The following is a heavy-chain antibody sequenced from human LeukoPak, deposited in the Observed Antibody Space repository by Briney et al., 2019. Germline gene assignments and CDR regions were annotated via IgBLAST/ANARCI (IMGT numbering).Heavy chain of an antibody. D-gene: IGHD3-9*01. Sequence: GGSLRLSCAASGFTFSSYSMNWVRQAPGKGLEWVSYISSSSSTIYYADSVKGRFTISRDNAKNSLYLQMNSLRAEDTAVYYCARAPMEVYYDILTGYYRSHAFDIWGQGTMVTVSS. J-gene: IGHJ3*02. V-gene: IGHV3-48*04. CDR1: GFTFSSYS. CDR3: ARAPMEVYYDILTGYYRSHAFDI. CDR2: ISSSSSTI.